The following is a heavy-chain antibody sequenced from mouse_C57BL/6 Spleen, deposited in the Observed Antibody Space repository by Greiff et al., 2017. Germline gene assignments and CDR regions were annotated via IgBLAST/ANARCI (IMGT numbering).Heavy chain of an antibody. D-gene: IGHD1-1*01. CDR1: GYTFTDYY. CDR3: ARFWITTVVAPNYYAMDY. Sequence: EVQLQQSGPELVKPGASVKISCKASGYTFTDYYMNWVKQSHGKSLEWIGDINPNNGGTSYNQKFKGKATLTVDKSSSTAYMELRSLTSEDSAVYYCARFWITTVVAPNYYAMDYWGQGTSVTVSS. CDR2: INPNNGGT. J-gene: IGHJ4*01. V-gene: IGHV1-26*01.